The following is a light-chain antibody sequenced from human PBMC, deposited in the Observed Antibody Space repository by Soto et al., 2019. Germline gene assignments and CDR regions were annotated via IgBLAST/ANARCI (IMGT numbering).Light chain of an antibody. J-gene: IGKJ2*01. V-gene: IGKV3-20*01. CDR1: QSISSSY. Sequence: EMGLTQSPGTLSLSPGEVAALSCRTSQSISSSYLAWYQQKPGQAPRLLIYAASSRATGIPDRFSGSGSVTDFTLTISRLEPEDFAVYYCQLYGGSHMFSFGQGTKLEIK. CDR2: AAS. CDR3: QLYGGSHMFS.